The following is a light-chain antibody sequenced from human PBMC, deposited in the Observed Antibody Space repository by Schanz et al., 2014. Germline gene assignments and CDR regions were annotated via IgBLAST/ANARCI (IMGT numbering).Light chain of an antibody. CDR1: SSDVGGDNF. Sequence: QSVLTQPPSASGSPGQSVTISCTGTSSDVGGDNFVSWYQQHPGKAPKVMISDVSERPSGVPDRFSGSKSGTSASLAITGLQAEDEADYYCCSYAGYWVFGGGTKLTVL. CDR2: DVS. J-gene: IGLJ3*02. V-gene: IGLV2-8*01. CDR3: CSYAGYWV.